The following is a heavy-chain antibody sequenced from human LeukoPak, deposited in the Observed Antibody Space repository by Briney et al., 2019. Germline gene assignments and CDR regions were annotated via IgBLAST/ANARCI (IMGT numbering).Heavy chain of an antibody. J-gene: IGHJ4*02. CDR2: ISGSGGST. Sequence: GGSLRLSCAASGFTFSSCAMSWVRQAPGKGLEWVSHISGSGGSTYYADSVKGRFTISRDNAKNTLYLQINSLRAEDTAVYYCAKGAGSGYYVSFDYWGQGTLVTVSS. CDR1: GFTFSSCA. D-gene: IGHD3-3*01. V-gene: IGHV3-23*01. CDR3: AKGAGSGYYVSFDY.